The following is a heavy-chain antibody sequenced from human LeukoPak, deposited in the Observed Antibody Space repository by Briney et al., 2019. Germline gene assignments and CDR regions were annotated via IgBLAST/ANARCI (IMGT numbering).Heavy chain of an antibody. CDR2: IYHSGST. CDR1: GYSISSGYY. Sequence: PSETLSLTCAVSGYSISSGYYWGWIWQPPGKGLEWIGSIYHSGSTYYNPSLKSRVTISVDTSKNQFSLKLSSVTAADTAVYYCARVLSSGTDWFDPWGQGTLVTVSS. V-gene: IGHV4-38-2*01. J-gene: IGHJ5*02. D-gene: IGHD6-13*01. CDR3: ARVLSSGTDWFDP.